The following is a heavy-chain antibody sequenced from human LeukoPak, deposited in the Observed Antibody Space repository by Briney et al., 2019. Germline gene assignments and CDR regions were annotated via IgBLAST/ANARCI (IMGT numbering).Heavy chain of an antibody. CDR2: IIPIFGTA. V-gene: IGHV1-69*05. Sequence: ASVKVSCKASGGTFSSYAISWVRQAPGQGLEWMGGIIPIFGTANYAQKFQGRVTITTDESTSTAYMELSSLRSEDTAVYYCARSRDGYTLKYYFVYWGEGTLVTVSS. J-gene: IGHJ4*02. CDR3: ARSRDGYTLKYYFVY. CDR1: GGTFSSYA. D-gene: IGHD5-24*01.